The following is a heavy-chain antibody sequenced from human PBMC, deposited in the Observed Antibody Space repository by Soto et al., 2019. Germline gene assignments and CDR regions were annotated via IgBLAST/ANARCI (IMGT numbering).Heavy chain of an antibody. V-gene: IGHV4-39*01. CDR2: IFYSGST. J-gene: IGHJ4*02. CDR3: ARMPLVSSRLDY. Sequence: QLQLQESGPGLVKPSETLSLTCTVSGGSISSSDYFWGWIRQPPGKGLEWIGSIFYSGSTYYNPSLKSRVTISVDTSRNQFSLRLSSVTAADTAVYYCARMPLVSSRLDYWGQGTLVTVSS. D-gene: IGHD2-2*01. CDR1: GGSISSSDYF.